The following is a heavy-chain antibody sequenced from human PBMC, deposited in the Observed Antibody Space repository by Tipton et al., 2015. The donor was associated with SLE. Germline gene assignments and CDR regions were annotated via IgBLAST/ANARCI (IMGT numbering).Heavy chain of an antibody. V-gene: IGHV4-61*09. Sequence: TLSLTCTVSGGSISSGSYYWSWIRQPAGKGLEWIGYIYTSGSTNYSPSLKSRVTISVDTSKNQFSLKLSSVTAADTAVYYCARDFWISYYYGSGRYYYGMDVWGQGTTVTVSS. CDR3: ARDFWISYYYGSGRYYYGMDV. CDR1: GGSISSGSYY. J-gene: IGHJ6*02. D-gene: IGHD3-10*01. CDR2: IYTSGST.